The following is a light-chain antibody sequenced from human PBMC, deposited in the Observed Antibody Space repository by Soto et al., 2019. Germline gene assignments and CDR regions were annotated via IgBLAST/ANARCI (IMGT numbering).Light chain of an antibody. CDR3: QQYGTSPPSP. Sequence: EIVLTQSPGTLSLSPGERATLSCRASQSVSSSYLAWYQQKPGQAPRLLINGASSRATGIPDRFSGSGSGTDFTLTISRLEPEDFAVYYCQQYGTSPPSPCAPGTRL. V-gene: IGKV3-20*01. CDR2: GAS. CDR1: QSVSSSY. J-gene: IGKJ5*01.